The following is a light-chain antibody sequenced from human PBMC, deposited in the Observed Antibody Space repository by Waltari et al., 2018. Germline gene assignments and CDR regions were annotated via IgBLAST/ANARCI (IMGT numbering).Light chain of an antibody. CDR3: QQYDNWWT. J-gene: IGKJ1*01. Sequence: EIVMTQSPATLYVSPGERDTPSCRASQSVDSNLAWFQQKPGQAPRLLIYDTSTRATVIPARFSGSGSATVFTLTISSLQSEDFAVYYCQQYDNWWTFGQGTKVEIK. CDR1: QSVDSN. CDR2: DTS. V-gene: IGKV3-15*01.